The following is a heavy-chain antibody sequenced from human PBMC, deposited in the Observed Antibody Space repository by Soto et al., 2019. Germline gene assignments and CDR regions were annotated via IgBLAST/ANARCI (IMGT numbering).Heavy chain of an antibody. CDR2: ITDTGGDT. Sequence: EVQLLESGGDLVQPGGSLRLSCVASGITFVSRAMSWVRQAPGEGLEWVSTITDTGGDTKYADSVRGRFTMSRDNSKKTLYLQMNSLRVEDSALYYWARGSTDSYPGSRIFDFWCRGTLVTVSS. V-gene: IGHV3-23*01. J-gene: IGHJ4*02. CDR1: GITFVSRA. D-gene: IGHD3-10*01. CDR3: ARGSTDSYPGSRIFDF.